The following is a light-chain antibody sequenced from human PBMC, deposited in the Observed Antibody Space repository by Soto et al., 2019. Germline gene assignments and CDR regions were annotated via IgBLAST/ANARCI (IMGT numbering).Light chain of an antibody. Sequence: EIVMTQSPVTLSVSPWERATLSCRASQSVRNNYLAWYQQKPGQGPRLLIYGASTRATGIPDRFSGSGSGTDFTLTISRLEPEDFAVYYCQQYGSSPRTFGHGTKVDIK. J-gene: IGKJ1*01. CDR3: QQYGSSPRT. CDR2: GAS. V-gene: IGKV3-20*01. CDR1: QSVRNNY.